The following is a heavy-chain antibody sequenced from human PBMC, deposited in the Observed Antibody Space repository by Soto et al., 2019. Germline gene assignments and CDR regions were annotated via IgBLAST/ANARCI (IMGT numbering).Heavy chain of an antibody. V-gene: IGHV4-39*01. CDR3: ARQSSLLWFGESFYYYYGMDV. CDR1: GGSISSSSYY. D-gene: IGHD3-10*01. Sequence: SETLSLTCTLSGGSISSSSYYSGWIRQPPGKALELIGSIYYSGSTYYNPSLKSRVTISVDTSQNQFSLKLSSVTAADTAVYYCARQSSLLWFGESFYYYYGMDVWGQGTTVTAP. CDR2: IYYSGST. J-gene: IGHJ6*02.